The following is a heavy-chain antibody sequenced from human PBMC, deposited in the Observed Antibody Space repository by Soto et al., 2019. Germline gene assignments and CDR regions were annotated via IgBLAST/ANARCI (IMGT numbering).Heavy chain of an antibody. CDR2: IYYSGST. Sequence: QLQLQESGPGLVKPSETLSLTCTVSGGSISSSSYYWGWIRQPPGKGLEWIGSIYYSGSTYYNPSLKSRVTIAVDTSKNQFSLKLRSVTAADAAVYYCARQGYYDSSGYGNWGQGTLVTVSS. D-gene: IGHD3-22*01. J-gene: IGHJ4*02. CDR1: GGSISSSSYY. V-gene: IGHV4-39*01. CDR3: ARQGYYDSSGYGN.